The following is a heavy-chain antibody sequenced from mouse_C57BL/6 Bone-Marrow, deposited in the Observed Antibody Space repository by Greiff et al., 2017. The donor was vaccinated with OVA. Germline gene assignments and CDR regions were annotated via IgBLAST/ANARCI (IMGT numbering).Heavy chain of an antibody. D-gene: IGHD1-1*02. CDR1: GYTFTDYY. J-gene: IGHJ3*01. Sequence: EVKLQQSGPVLVKPGASVKMSCKASGYTFTDYYMNWVKQSHGKSLEWIGVINPYNGGTSYNQKFKGKATLTVDKSSSTAYMELNSLTSEDSAVYYCARSGGSLFAYWGQGTLVTVSA. CDR2: INPYNGGT. CDR3: ARSGGSLFAY. V-gene: IGHV1-19*01.